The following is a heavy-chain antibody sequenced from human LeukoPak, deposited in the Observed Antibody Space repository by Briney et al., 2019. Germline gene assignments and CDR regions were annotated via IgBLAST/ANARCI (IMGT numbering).Heavy chain of an antibody. CDR3: ARATRYDWNDYYYYGMDV. CDR1: GGTFSSYA. Sequence: GASVKVSCKASGGTFSSYAISWVRQASGQGLEWMGRIIPILGIANYAQKFQGRVTITADKSTSTAYMELSSLRFEDTAVYYCARATRYDWNDYYYYGMDVWGQGTTVTVSS. V-gene: IGHV1-69*04. D-gene: IGHD1-20*01. CDR2: IIPILGIA. J-gene: IGHJ6*02.